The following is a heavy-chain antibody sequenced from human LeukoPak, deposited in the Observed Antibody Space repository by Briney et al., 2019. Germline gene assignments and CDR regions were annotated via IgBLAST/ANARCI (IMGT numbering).Heavy chain of an antibody. CDR2: IYYSGST. CDR3: ARAASYSKRLDY. J-gene: IGHJ4*02. V-gene: IGHV4-30-4*01. D-gene: IGHD3-10*01. Sequence: SQTLSLTCTVSGGSISSGDYYWSWIRQPPGKGLEWIGYIYYSGSTYYNPSLKSRVTISVDTSKNQFSLKLSSVTAADTAVYYCARAASYSKRLDYWGQGTLVTVSS. CDR1: GGSISSGDYY.